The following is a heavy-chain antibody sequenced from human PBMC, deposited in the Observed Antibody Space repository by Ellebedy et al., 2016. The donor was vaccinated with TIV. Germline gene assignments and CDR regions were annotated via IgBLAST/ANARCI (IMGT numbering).Heavy chain of an antibody. D-gene: IGHD3-16*02. J-gene: IGHJ4*02. CDR3: ARERLGELPLYLDY. CDR2: IYYSGST. CDR1: GGSVSSGSYC. Sequence: SETLSLXXTVSGGSVSSGSYCWSWIRQPPGKGLEWIGYIYYSGSTNYNPSLKSRVTISVDTSKNQFSLKLSSVTAADTAVYYCARERLGELPLYLDYWGQGTLVTVSS. V-gene: IGHV4-61*01.